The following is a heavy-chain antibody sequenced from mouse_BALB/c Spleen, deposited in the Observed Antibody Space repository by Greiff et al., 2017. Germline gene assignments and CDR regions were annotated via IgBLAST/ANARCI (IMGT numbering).Heavy chain of an antibody. CDR2: INPSSGYT. J-gene: IGHJ1*01. V-gene: IGHV1-4*02. CDR1: GYTFTSYT. CDR3: ARRGGNWWYFDV. Sequence: QVQLQQSAAELARPGASVKMSCKASGYTFTSYTMHWVKQRPGQGLEWIGYINPSSGYTEYNQKFKDKTTLTADKSSSTAYMQLSSLTSEDSAVYYCARRGGNWWYFDVWGAGTTVTVSS. D-gene: IGHD2-1*01.